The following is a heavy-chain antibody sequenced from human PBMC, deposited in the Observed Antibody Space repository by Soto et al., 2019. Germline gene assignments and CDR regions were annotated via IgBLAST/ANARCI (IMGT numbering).Heavy chain of an antibody. CDR2: IRDKANSYAT. J-gene: IGHJ4*02. V-gene: IGHV3-73*02. CDR3: TRLYCGGDCDFDS. CDR1: GFTFSGSA. Sequence: EVQLVESGGGLVQPGGSLKLSCAASGFTFSGSAMHWVRQASGKGLEWVGRIRDKANSYATAYTASVKGRFTISRDDSKNTAYQQMNSLKTEDTAVYYCTRLYCGGDCDFDSWGQGTLVTVSS. D-gene: IGHD2-21*02.